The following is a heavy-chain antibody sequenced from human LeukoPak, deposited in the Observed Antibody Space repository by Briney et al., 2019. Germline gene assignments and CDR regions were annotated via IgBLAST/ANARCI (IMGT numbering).Heavy chain of an antibody. CDR1: GYTFTGYY. J-gene: IGHJ5*02. V-gene: IGHV1-2*02. Sequence: GASVKVSCKASGYTFTGYYMHWVRQAPGQGLGWMGWISPNSGGTNYAQKFQGRVTMTRDTSISTAYMELSRLRSDDTAVYYCARADCSGGSCYSVYWFDPWGQGTLVTVSS. D-gene: IGHD2-15*01. CDR3: ARADCSGGSCYSVYWFDP. CDR2: ISPNSGGT.